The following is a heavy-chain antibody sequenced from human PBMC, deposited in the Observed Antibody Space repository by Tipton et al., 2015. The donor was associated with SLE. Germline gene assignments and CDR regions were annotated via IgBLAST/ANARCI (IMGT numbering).Heavy chain of an antibody. CDR2: IWYDGSNK. V-gene: IGHV3-33*01. D-gene: IGHD6-6*01. J-gene: IGHJ6*03. Sequence: SLRLSCAASGFTFSSYGMHWVRQAPGKGLEWVAVIWYDGSNKYYADSVKGRFTISRDNSKNTLYLQMNSLRAEDTAVYYCAREQQLAGDYYYYMDVWGKGATVTVSS. CDR3: AREQQLAGDYYYYMDV. CDR1: GFTFSSYG.